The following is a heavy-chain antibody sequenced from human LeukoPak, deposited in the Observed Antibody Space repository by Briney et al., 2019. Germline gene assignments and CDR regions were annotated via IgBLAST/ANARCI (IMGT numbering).Heavy chain of an antibody. D-gene: IGHD3-22*01. CDR3: AKDPPNRYYYDSSGYGPFDY. Sequence: RSGGSLRLSCAASGFTFSSYSMNWVRQAPGKGLEWLSSISRSSSNIYYADSVKGRFTISRDNSKNTLYLQMNSLRAEDTAVYYCAKDPPNRYYYDSSGYGPFDYWGQGTLVTVSS. J-gene: IGHJ4*02. V-gene: IGHV3-21*04. CDR1: GFTFSSYS. CDR2: ISRSSSNI.